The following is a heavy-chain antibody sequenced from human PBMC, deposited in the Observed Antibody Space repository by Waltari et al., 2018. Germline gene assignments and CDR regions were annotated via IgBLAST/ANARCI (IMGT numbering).Heavy chain of an antibody. D-gene: IGHD3-22*01. Sequence: EVQLVESGGGLIQPGGSLRLSCAASGFTVSSNYMSWVRQTPGKGLEWVSVIYSGGSTYYADSVKGRFTISRDNSKNTLYLQMNSLRAEDTAVYYCARGGNYDSSGYGIYFDYWGQGTLVTVSS. J-gene: IGHJ4*02. CDR2: IYSGGST. CDR3: ARGGNYDSSGYGIYFDY. CDR1: GFTVSSNY. V-gene: IGHV3-53*01.